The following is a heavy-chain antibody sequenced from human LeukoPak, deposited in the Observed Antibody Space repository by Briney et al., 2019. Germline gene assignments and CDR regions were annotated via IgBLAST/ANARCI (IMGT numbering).Heavy chain of an antibody. D-gene: IGHD3-9*01. Sequence: SETLSLTCTVSGGSISSYYWSWIRQPPGKGLEWTGYIYYSGSTNYNPSLKSRVTISVDTSKNQFSLKLSSVTAADMAFFFRQRTAYEILTGYSNWFDPWGQGTLVTVSS. V-gene: IGHV4-59*01. CDR3: QRTAYEILTGYSNWFDP. J-gene: IGHJ5*02. CDR1: GGSISSYY. CDR2: IYYSGST.